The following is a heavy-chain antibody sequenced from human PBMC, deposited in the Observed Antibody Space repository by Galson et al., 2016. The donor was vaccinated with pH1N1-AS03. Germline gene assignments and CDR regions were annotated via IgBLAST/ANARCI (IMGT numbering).Heavy chain of an antibody. J-gene: IGHJ5*02. CDR3: ARAGGGLWFGDNLFDP. V-gene: IGHV4-61*02. CDR1: GVSITSGTSY. Sequence: LSLTCTVSGVSITSGTSYWSWVRQPAGKRLEWIGRIFFSGSADYNPSLKSGVTMSVDTSTNQFSLKLSSVTAADSAVCDCARAGGGLWFGDNLFDPWGQGSLVTVSS. D-gene: IGHD3-10*01. CDR2: IFFSGSA.